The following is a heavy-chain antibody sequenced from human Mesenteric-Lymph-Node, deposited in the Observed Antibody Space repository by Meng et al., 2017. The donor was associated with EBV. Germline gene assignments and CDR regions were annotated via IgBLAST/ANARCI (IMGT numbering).Heavy chain of an antibody. CDR3: ARGVYYGDYAFGY. D-gene: IGHD4-17*01. CDR2: INHSGST. Sequence: QVQLQQWGAGLLKPSETLSLPCAVYGGSFSGYYWSWIRQPPGKGLEWIGEINHSGSTNYNPSLKSRVTISVDTSKNQFSLKLSSVTAADTAVYYCARGVYYGDYAFGYWGQGTLVTVSS. CDR1: GGSFSGYY. V-gene: IGHV4-34*01. J-gene: IGHJ4*02.